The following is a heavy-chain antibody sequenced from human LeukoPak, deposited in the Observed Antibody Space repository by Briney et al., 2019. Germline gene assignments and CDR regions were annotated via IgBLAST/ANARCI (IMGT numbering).Heavy chain of an antibody. V-gene: IGHV3-30-3*01. J-gene: IGHJ1*01. CDR2: ISYEGNNK. CDR3: ARDSGSSGYYLEYFQH. CDR1: GFTFSSYA. Sequence: GGSLRLSCAASGFTFSSYAMSWVRQAPGKGLEWVAVISYEGNNKYYADSVKGRFTISRDNSKNTLYLQTNSLRAEDTAVYYCARDSGSSGYYLEYFQHWGQGTLVTVSS. D-gene: IGHD3-22*01.